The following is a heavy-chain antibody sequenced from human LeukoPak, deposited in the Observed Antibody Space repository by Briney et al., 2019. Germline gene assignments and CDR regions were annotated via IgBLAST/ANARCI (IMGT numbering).Heavy chain of an antibody. D-gene: IGHD5-24*01. J-gene: IGHJ2*01. V-gene: IGHV4-59*01. CDR1: GGSFSSYY. Sequence: PSETLSLTCTVSGGSFSSYYWSWIRQPPGKGLEWIGYIYYSGSTNYNPSLKGRVAMSVATSKDQFSLRLSSVTAADTAVYYCARDFGGRGGYTGYWSFDLWGRGTLVTVSS. CDR2: IYYSGST. CDR3: ARDFGGRGGYTGYWSFDL.